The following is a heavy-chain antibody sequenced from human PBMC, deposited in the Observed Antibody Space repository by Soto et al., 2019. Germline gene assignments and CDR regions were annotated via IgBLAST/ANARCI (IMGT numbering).Heavy chain of an antibody. D-gene: IGHD6-13*01. J-gene: IGHJ6*03. V-gene: IGHV2-5*02. CDR3: AHRIAAAGMDV. CDR2: IYWDDDK. Sequence: SRPTLVNPTQTLTLTFNFSGCPLSNSGVGVGWIRQPPGKALEWLALIYWDDDKRYSPSLKSRLTITKDTSKNQVVLTMTNMDPVDTATYYCAHRIAAAGMDVWGKGTTVTVSS. CDR1: GCPLSNSGVG.